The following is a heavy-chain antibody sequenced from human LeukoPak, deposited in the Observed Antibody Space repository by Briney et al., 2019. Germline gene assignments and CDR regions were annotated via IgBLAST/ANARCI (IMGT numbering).Heavy chain of an antibody. J-gene: IGHJ4*02. V-gene: IGHV3-23*01. Sequence: GGSLRLSCVVSGFTFSTHAMTWVRQAPGKGLERVSDISGPGGTTYYAASVKGRFTISRDNSKNTLFLQMNSLRAEDTAVYYCAKDLGSDYPTYYFDYWGQGTLVTVSS. CDR1: GFTFSTHA. CDR3: AKDLGSDYPTYYFDY. D-gene: IGHD4-17*01. CDR2: ISGPGGTT.